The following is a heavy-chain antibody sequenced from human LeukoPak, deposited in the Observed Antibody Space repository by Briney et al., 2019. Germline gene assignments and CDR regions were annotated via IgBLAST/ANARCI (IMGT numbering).Heavy chain of an antibody. D-gene: IGHD1-26*01. Sequence: TSETLSLTCAVYGGSFSGYYWSWIRQPPGKGLEWIGEINHSGSTNYNPSLKSRVTISVDTSKNQFSLKLSSVTAADTAVYYCARRQWYSGSAGVDYWGQGTLVTVSS. CDR1: GGSFSGYY. CDR2: INHSGST. V-gene: IGHV4-34*01. J-gene: IGHJ4*02. CDR3: ARRQWYSGSAGVDY.